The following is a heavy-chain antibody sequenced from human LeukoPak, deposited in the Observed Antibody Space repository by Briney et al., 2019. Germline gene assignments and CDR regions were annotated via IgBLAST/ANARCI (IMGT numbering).Heavy chain of an antibody. CDR2: INPSGGST. CDR3: ARDYYDSSGYPNFDN. CDR1: GYTVTSYY. D-gene: IGHD3-22*01. Sequence: ASVKVSCTASGYTVTSYYIHWVRQAPGQGLGWMGVINPSGGSTSYAQKLQGRVTMTRDTSTSTVYMELSSLRSEDTAVYYCARDYYDSSGYPNFDNWGQGTLVAVSS. V-gene: IGHV1-46*01. J-gene: IGHJ4*02.